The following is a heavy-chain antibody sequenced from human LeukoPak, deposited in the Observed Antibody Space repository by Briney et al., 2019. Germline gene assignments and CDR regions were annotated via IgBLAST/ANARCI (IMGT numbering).Heavy chain of an antibody. D-gene: IGHD1-26*01. V-gene: IGHV4-39*01. CDR3: ARRGKRLVGTTTGFDY. Sequence: SETLSPTCTVSGGSISSSNYYWGWIRQPPGKGLEWIGTIFYSGSTYYNPSLKSRVTISVDTSKNQFSLKLTSVTAADTAVYYCARRGKRLVGTTTGFDYWGPGTLVTVSS. CDR2: IFYSGST. J-gene: IGHJ4*02. CDR1: GGSISSSNYY.